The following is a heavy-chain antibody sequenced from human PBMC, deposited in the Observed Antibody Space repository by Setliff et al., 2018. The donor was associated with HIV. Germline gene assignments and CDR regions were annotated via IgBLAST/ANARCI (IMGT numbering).Heavy chain of an antibody. CDR2: IYYSGST. CDR1: GGSISSGGYY. CDR3: ARSPLNYYDKSDAFDI. Sequence: SETLSLTCTVSGGSISSGGYYWSWIRQLPGKGLECIGYIYYSGSTYYNPSLKSLVTISVDTSKNQFSLKLSSVTAADTAVYYCARSPLNYYDKSDAFDIWGQGTVVTVSS. J-gene: IGHJ3*02. V-gene: IGHV4-31*01. D-gene: IGHD3-22*01.